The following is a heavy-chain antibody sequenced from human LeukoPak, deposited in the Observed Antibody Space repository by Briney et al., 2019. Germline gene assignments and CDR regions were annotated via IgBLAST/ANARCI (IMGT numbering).Heavy chain of an antibody. J-gene: IGHJ2*01. Sequence: PGGSLRLSCAASGFTFSTYRMHWVRQGPGKGLVWVSGMNSDGSSTAYADSVKGRFTISRDNAKDTLYLQMNSLRDEDTAVYYCARDDSITSGHFDLWGRGALVTVSS. CDR2: MNSDGSST. D-gene: IGHD3-3*02. CDR1: GFTFSTYR. V-gene: IGHV3-74*01. CDR3: ARDDSITSGHFDL.